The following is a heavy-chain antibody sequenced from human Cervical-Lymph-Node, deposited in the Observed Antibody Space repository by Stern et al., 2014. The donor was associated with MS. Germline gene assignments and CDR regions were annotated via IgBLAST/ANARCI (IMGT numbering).Heavy chain of an antibody. Sequence: VQLVQSGGGLVQPGRSLRLSCAASGFTVNYYSMHWVRQAPGKGLEWVSGISWDGGSTEYAASVKGRFAISRDNAKNSLFLHMNSLRPEDTAFYYCAKTTVTTRPFEFWGQGTLVTVSS. CDR2: ISWDGGST. V-gene: IGHV3-9*01. CDR1: GFTVNYYS. CDR3: AKTTVTTRPFEF. D-gene: IGHD4-17*01. J-gene: IGHJ4*02.